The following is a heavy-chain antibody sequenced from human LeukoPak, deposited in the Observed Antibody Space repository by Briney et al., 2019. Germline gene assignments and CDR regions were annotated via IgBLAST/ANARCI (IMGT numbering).Heavy chain of an antibody. CDR3: ARVGKLGSSHYMDV. V-gene: IGHV3-7*01. Sequence: GGSLRLSCAASGFSFSSHWLRWVRQAPGKGLEWVANIKQDGSEKYYVVSVKGRFTVSRDNAKNSLFLQMKSLRAEDTAVYYCARVGKLGSSHYMDVWGKGTTVTVSS. CDR1: GFSFSSHW. D-gene: IGHD7-27*01. J-gene: IGHJ6*03. CDR2: IKQDGSEK.